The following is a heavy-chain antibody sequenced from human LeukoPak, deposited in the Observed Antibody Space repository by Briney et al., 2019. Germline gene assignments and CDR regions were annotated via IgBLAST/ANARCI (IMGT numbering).Heavy chain of an antibody. J-gene: IGHJ4*02. CDR3: ARSLPYGTTWYGRSDF. CDR1: GFPFNAYW. CDR2: IRQDGDTK. Sequence: GGSLRLPCAASGFPFNAYWMTWVRQAPGKGLEWVANIRQDGDTKYYVDSVKGRFTISRDNAMNSLYLQMNSLRAEDTAIYYCARSLPYGTTWYGRSDFWGQGTLVTVSS. D-gene: IGHD6-13*01. V-gene: IGHV3-7*03.